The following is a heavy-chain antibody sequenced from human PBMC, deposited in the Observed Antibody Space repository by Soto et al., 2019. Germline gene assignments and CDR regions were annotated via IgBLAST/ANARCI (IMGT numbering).Heavy chain of an antibody. J-gene: IGHJ4*02. CDR3: ARDSSSTGLYFDY. CDR1: GFTFSNHA. CDR2: IWYVGSSK. Sequence: QVQLVESGGGVVQPGRSLRLSCAASGFTFSNHAMHWVRQAPGEGLEWVAFIWYVGSSKYYADSVKGRFTSSRDNPQNTLYLQMNSLRAEDTAVYYCARDSSSTGLYFDYWGQGTLVTVSS. D-gene: IGHD2-2*01. V-gene: IGHV3-33*01.